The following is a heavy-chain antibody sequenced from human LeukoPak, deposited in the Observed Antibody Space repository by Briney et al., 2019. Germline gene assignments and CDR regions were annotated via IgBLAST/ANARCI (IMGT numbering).Heavy chain of an antibody. J-gene: IGHJ4*02. CDR3: AKSATVTFGGVIVPSDY. CDR2: TSGSGGST. D-gene: IGHD3-16*02. Sequence: GGSLRLSCTTSGFTFNNYAMSWVRQVPGKGLEWVSGTSGSGGSTFYADSVEGRFTISRDNFKNTLYLQMSSLRVGDTAVYYCAKSATVTFGGVIVPSDYWGQGTLVTVSS. V-gene: IGHV3-23*01. CDR1: GFTFNNYA.